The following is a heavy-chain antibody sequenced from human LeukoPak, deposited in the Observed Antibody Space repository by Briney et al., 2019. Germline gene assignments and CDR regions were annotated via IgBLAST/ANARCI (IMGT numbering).Heavy chain of an antibody. Sequence: SDTLSLTCSVSGISVSAYYWTWIRQPPGKGLEFLGYIFYNGYTKYNPSLKGRVTLSIDTSENRFSLNLRSATPADTARYYCARVLGSPNGSHLDYWGQGALVAVSS. J-gene: IGHJ4*02. D-gene: IGHD1-26*01. CDR1: GISVSAYY. CDR3: ARVLGSPNGSHLDY. V-gene: IGHV4-59*02. CDR2: IFYNGYT.